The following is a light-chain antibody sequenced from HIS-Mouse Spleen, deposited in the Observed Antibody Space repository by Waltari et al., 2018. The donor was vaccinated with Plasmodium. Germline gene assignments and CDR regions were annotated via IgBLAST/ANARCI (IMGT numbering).Light chain of an antibody. CDR1: KLGDKY. Sequence: SYELTQPPSVSVSPGQTARITCPGDKLGDKYACWYQQKPGQSPVLVIYQDSKRPSGIPERFSGSNSGNTATLTISGTQAMDEADYYCQAWDSSIHVVFGGGTKLTVL. CDR2: QDS. J-gene: IGLJ2*01. CDR3: QAWDSSIHVV. V-gene: IGLV3-1*01.